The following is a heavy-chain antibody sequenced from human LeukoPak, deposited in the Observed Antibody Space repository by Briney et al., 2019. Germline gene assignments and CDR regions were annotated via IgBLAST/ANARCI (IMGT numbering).Heavy chain of an antibody. J-gene: IGHJ5*02. CDR1: GYTFTGYY. D-gene: IGHD6-19*01. V-gene: IGHV1-2*02. CDR2: INPNSGGT. CDR3: ARSKGQGSGWYRPLQNNWFDP. Sequence: ASVKVSCKASGYTFTGYYMHWVRQAPGQGLEWMGWINPNSGGTNYAQKSQGRVTMTRDTSISTAYMELSRLRSDDTAVYYCARSKGQGSGWYRPLQNNWFDPWGQGTLVTVSS.